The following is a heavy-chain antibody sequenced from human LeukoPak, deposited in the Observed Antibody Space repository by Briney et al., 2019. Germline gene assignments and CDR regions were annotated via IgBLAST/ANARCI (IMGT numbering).Heavy chain of an antibody. V-gene: IGHV1-8*02. J-gene: IGHJ4*02. D-gene: IGHD3-22*01. Sequence: ASVKVSCKASGGTFSSYAISWVRQAPGQGLEWMGWMNPNSGNTGYAQKFQGRVTMTRNTSISTAYMELSSLRSEDTAVYYCARGNGYYYDSSAYWGQGTLVTVSS. CDR1: GGTFSSYA. CDR2: MNPNSGNT. CDR3: ARGNGYYYDSSAY.